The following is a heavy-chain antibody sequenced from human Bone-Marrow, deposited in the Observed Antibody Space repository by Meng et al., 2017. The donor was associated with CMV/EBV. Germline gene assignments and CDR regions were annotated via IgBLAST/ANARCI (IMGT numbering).Heavy chain of an antibody. CDR1: GFNFSDYD. J-gene: IGHJ4*02. D-gene: IGHD6-13*01. CDR2: ISSSGSTI. CDR3: AREEGSSWLDY. V-gene: IGHV3-11*01. Sequence: SCAASGFNFSDYDMSWIRQAPGKGLEWVSYISSSGSTIYYADSVKGRFTISRDNAKNSLYLQMNSLRAEDTAVYYCAREEGSSWLDYWGQGTLVTVSS.